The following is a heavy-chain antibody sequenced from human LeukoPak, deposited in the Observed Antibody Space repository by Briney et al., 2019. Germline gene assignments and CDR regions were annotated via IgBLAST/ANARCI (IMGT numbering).Heavy chain of an antibody. CDR3: GRGGIAAAASGIDY. V-gene: IGHV4-59*12. CDR2: IYYSGST. Sequence: SETLSLTCTVSGGSLSSYYWSWIRQPPGKGLEWSGYIYYSGSTNYNPSLKSRVTISVDRSKNQFSLNLSSVTAADTAVYYCGRGGIAAAASGIDYWGQGTLVAVSS. D-gene: IGHD6-13*01. CDR1: GGSLSSYY. J-gene: IGHJ4*02.